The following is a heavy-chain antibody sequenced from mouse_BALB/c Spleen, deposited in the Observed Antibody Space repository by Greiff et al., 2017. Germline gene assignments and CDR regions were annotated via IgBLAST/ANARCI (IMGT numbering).Heavy chain of an antibody. Sequence: EVKVVESGGGLVQPGGSLKLSCAASGFTFSSFGMHWVRQAPEKGLEWVAYISSGSSTIYYADTVKGRFTISRDNPKNTLFLQMTSLRSEDTAMYYCARGGLTPWFAYWGQGTLVTVSA. CDR2: ISSGSSTI. CDR1: GFTFSSFG. V-gene: IGHV5-17*02. CDR3: ARGGLTPWFAY. J-gene: IGHJ3*01. D-gene: IGHD1-3*01.